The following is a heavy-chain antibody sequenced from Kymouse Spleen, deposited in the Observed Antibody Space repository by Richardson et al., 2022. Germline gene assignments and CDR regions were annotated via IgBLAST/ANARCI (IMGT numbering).Heavy chain of an antibody. CDR3: TTDQTMVRGVIVYYYYGMDV. D-gene: IGHD3-10*01. V-gene: IGHV3-15*01. J-gene: IGHJ6*02. Sequence: EVQLVESGGGLVKPGGSLRLSCAASGFTFSNAWMSWVRQAPGKGLEWVGRIKSKTDGGTTDYAAPVKGRFTISRDDSKNTLYLQMNSLKTEDTAVYYCTTDQTMVRGVIVYYYYGMDVWGQGTTVTVSS. CDR2: IKSKTDGGTT. CDR1: GFTFSNAW.